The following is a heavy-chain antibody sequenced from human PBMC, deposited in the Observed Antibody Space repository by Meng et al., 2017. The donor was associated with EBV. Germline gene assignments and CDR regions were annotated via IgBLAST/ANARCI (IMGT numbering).Heavy chain of an antibody. J-gene: IGHJ4*02. CDR1: GGTFSRYA. D-gene: IGHD5-24*01. V-gene: IGHV1-69*10. CDR3: ARERPGGMATTPYFDY. CDR2: ILPIIGIA. Sequence: QVQQVQSRSEVQKPGFTVKVTCKASGGTFSRYAISWVRQAPGQGLEWMGVILPIIGIANYAQKFQGLVTITADNTTSTAYRELSRLRSEDTAVYYCARERPGGMATTPYFDYWGQGTLVTVSS.